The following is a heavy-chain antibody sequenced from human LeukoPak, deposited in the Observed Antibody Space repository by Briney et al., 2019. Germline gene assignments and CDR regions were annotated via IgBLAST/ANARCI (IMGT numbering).Heavy chain of an antibody. CDR3: ARKTYYYDSSAAGWFDA. CDR1: GFTFSRSW. V-gene: IGHV3-7*01. J-gene: IGHJ5*02. Sequence: GGSLRLSCAASGFTFSRSWMTWVRQAPGKGLEWVANINQDGSEKNYVDSVKGRFTISRDNAKNSLYLQMNSLRAEDTAIYYCARKTYYYDSSAAGWFDAWGQGTLVTVSS. D-gene: IGHD3-22*01. CDR2: INQDGSEK.